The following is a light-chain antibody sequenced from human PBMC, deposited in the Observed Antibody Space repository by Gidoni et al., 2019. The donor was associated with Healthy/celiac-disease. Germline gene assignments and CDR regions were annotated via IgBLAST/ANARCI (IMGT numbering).Light chain of an antibody. CDR3: QQYNSYPYT. CDR2: DAS. J-gene: IGKJ2*01. Sequence: DIQMTQSPSTLSASVGDRVTITCRASQSISSWLAWYQQKPGKAPKLLSYDASSLESGVPPRFSGSGSGTEFTLTISSLQPDDFATYYCQQYNSYPYTFXQXTKLEIK. CDR1: QSISSW. V-gene: IGKV1-5*01.